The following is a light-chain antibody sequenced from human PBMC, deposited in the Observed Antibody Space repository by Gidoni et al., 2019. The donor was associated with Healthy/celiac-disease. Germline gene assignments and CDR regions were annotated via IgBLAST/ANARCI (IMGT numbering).Light chain of an antibody. J-gene: IGKJ4*01. CDR1: QSVCIY. Sequence: ASTTCRGRDSQSVCIYLSWQQQKPGQEPLLLTSDASNSAIRIPARVSGSGSGTDFTLTIRSLEPEDFSVYYCQQRSNWLTFGGGTKVEIK. CDR2: DAS. CDR3: QQRSNWLT. V-gene: IGKV3-11*01.